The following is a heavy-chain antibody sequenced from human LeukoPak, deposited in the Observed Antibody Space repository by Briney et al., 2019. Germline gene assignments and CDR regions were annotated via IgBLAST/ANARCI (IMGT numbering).Heavy chain of an antibody. D-gene: IGHD1-1*01. J-gene: IGHJ4*02. Sequence: PSETLSLTCTVSGYSISSGYYWGWIRQPPGKGLEWIGSIYHSGSTYYNPSLKSRVTISVDTSKNQFSLKLSSVTAADTAVYYCARHRRVEYNYGPGVNFDYWGQGTLVTVAS. CDR2: IYHSGST. V-gene: IGHV4-38-2*02. CDR1: GYSISSGYY. CDR3: ARHRRVEYNYGPGVNFDY.